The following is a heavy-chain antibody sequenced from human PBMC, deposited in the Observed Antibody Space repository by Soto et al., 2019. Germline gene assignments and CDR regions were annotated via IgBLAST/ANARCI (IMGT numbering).Heavy chain of an antibody. D-gene: IGHD3-16*01. CDR3: ARFHAYYYYYMDV. J-gene: IGHJ6*03. Sequence: ASVKVSCKASGGTFSSYAISWVRQAPGQGLEWMGWMNPNSGNTGYAQKFQGRVTMTRNTSISTAYMELSSLRSEDTAVYYCARFHAYYYYYMDVWGKGTTVTVSS. CDR1: GGTFSSYA. CDR2: MNPNSGNT. V-gene: IGHV1-8*02.